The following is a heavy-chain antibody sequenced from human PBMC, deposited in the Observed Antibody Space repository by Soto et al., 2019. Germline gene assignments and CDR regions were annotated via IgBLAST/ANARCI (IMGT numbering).Heavy chain of an antibody. CDR1: GGSISSGDYY. CDR2: IYYNGNT. J-gene: IGHJ4*02. CDR3: ARVPYDISGYGIFDN. Sequence: SETLSLTCTVSGGSISSGDYYWSWIRQLPGKDLEWIAYIYYNGNTYYTPSLKSRATISLDTSKNQFSLKLSSVTAADTAVYYCARVPYDISGYGIFDNWGQGTLVTVSS. D-gene: IGHD3-22*01. V-gene: IGHV4-31*03.